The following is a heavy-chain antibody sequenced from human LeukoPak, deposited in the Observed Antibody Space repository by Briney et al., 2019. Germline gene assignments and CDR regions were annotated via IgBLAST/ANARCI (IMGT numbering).Heavy chain of an antibody. J-gene: IGHJ4*02. V-gene: IGHV4-59*01. CDR1: GGSINVYY. Sequence: SETLSLTCSVSGGSINVYYWNWIRQSPGKGLEWIGSISYSGSTNYNPSFKSRVTISMDTSKNRFSLKVSSVIAADTAMYYCARGGSRSYTSSTLDYWGQGTLVTVSS. CDR2: ISYSGST. D-gene: IGHD6-6*01. CDR3: ARGGSRSYTSSTLDY.